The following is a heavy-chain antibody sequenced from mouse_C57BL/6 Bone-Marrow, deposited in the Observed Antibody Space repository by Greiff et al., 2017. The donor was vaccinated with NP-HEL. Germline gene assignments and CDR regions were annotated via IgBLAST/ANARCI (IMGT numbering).Heavy chain of an antibody. V-gene: IGHV1-26*01. J-gene: IGHJ4*01. Sequence: EVQLQQSGPELVKPGASVKISCKASGYTFTDYYMNWVKQSHGKSLEWIGDINPNNGGTSYNQKFKGKATLTVDKSSSTAYMELSSLTSEDSAVYYCARRGVYYAMDYWGQGTSVTVSS. CDR2: INPNNGGT. CDR3: ARRGVYYAMDY. CDR1: GYTFTDYY.